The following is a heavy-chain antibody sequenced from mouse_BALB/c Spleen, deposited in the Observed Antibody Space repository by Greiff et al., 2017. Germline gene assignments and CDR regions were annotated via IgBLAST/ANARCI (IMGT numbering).Heavy chain of an antibody. Sequence: DVQLVESGGGLVKPGGSLKLSCAASGFTFSDYYMYWVRQTPEKRLEWVATISDGGSYTYYPDSVKGRFTISRDNAKNNLYLQMSSLKSEDTAMYYCAGNRFFAYWGQGTLVTVSA. CDR2: ISDGGSYT. V-gene: IGHV5-4*02. CDR3: AGNRFFAY. CDR1: GFTFSDYY. J-gene: IGHJ3*01. D-gene: IGHD2-14*01.